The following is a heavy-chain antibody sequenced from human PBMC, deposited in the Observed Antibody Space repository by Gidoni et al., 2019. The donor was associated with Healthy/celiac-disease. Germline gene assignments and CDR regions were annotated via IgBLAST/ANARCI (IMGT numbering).Heavy chain of an antibody. Sequence: QVQLVQSGAEVKKPGASVKVSCKASGYTFTSYDINWVRQATGQGLEWMGWMNPNSGNTGYAQKFQGRVTMTRNTSISTAYMELSSLRSEDTAVYYCARCGPIAARRYNWFDPWGQGTLVTVSS. CDR1: GYTFTSYD. CDR3: ARCGPIAARRYNWFDP. V-gene: IGHV1-8*01. D-gene: IGHD6-6*01. CDR2: MNPNSGNT. J-gene: IGHJ5*02.